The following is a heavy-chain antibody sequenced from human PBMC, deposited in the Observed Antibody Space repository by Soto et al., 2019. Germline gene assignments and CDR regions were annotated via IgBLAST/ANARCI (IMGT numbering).Heavy chain of an antibody. CDR1: GFTFTSSS. D-gene: IGHD1-1*01. CDR3: AAVPGDFDC. CDR2: IVIANGNT. Sequence: ASVKFSCKASGFTFTSSSVQWVRQARGQRLEWIGWIVIANGNTNYAQRFHERVTFTRDVSTSTAYMELSSLRSEDTAMYYCAAVPGDFDCWGQGTLVTVSS. J-gene: IGHJ4*02. V-gene: IGHV1-58*01.